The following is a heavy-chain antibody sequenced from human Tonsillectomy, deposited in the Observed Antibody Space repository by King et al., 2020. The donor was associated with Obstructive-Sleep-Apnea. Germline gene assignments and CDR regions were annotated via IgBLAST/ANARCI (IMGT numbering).Heavy chain of an antibody. CDR2: INWNSGYI. Sequence: VQLVESGGGLVQPGRSLRLSCAASGFSFDDYAMHWVRQAPGKGLEWVSGINWNSGYIGYADSVKGRFTIPRDNARNSLYLQMNSLRPEDTALYYCAKDRAGGVPDAFDIWGQGTMVTVSS. V-gene: IGHV3-9*01. J-gene: IGHJ3*02. D-gene: IGHD3-16*01. CDR3: AKDRAGGVPDAFDI. CDR1: GFSFDDYA.